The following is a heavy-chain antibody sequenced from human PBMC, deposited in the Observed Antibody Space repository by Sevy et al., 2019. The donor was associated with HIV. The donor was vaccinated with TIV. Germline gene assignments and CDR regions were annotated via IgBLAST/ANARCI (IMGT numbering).Heavy chain of an antibody. V-gene: IGHV4-4*07. J-gene: IGHJ2*01. D-gene: IGHD3-16*01. Sequence: SDTLSLTCSVSGASISSFYWSWIRQSAGKGLEWIGRIYSSGSTNYNPSLKSRVTMSVDTSENQLSLKLNSVTAADTAVYFCARAWGTGYFDLWGRGTLVTVSS. CDR3: ARAWGTGYFDL. CDR1: GASISSFY. CDR2: IYSSGST.